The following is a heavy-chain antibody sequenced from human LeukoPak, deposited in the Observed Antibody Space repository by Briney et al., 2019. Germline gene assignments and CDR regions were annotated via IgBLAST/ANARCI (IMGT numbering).Heavy chain of an antibody. Sequence: PGGSLRLSCAASGFTFSSYWMSWVRQAPGKGLEWVANIKQDGSEKYYVDSVKGRFTISRDNVENSLYLQMNSLRAEDTAVYYCARDRDGSGWVELDYWGQGTLVTVSS. J-gene: IGHJ4*02. CDR1: GFTFSSYW. V-gene: IGHV3-7*01. CDR2: IKQDGSEK. D-gene: IGHD6-19*01. CDR3: ARDRDGSGWVELDY.